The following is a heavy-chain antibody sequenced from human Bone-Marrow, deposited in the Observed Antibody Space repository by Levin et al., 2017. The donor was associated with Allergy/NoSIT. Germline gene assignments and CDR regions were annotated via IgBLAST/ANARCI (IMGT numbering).Heavy chain of an antibody. CDR1: GGSISRADYY. CDR2: IHDSGIT. J-gene: IGHJ4*02. Sequence: SQTLSLTCTVSGGSISRADYYWSWIRQSPGKGLEWIGYIHDSGITYYNPSLKSRVTTSIDRSKNQFSLNLRSVSAGDTAVYYCAVLITTDGILDFWGQGSLVTVSS. D-gene: IGHD3-22*01. CDR3: AVLITTDGILDF. V-gene: IGHV4-30-4*08.